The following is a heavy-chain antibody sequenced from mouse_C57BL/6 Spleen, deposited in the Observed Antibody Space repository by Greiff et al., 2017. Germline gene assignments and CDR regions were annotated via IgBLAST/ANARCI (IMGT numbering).Heavy chain of an antibody. V-gene: IGHV1-80*01. D-gene: IGHD3-1*01. CDR2: IYPGDGDT. CDR1: GYAFSSYW. CDR3: ARDDRGPWFAY. J-gene: IGHJ3*01. Sequence: VQLQQSGAELVKPGASVRISCKASGYAFSSYWMNWVKQRPGKGLEWIGQIYPGDGDTNYNGKFKGKATLTADKSSSTAYMQLSSLTSEDSAVYFCARDDRGPWFAYWGQGTLVTVSA.